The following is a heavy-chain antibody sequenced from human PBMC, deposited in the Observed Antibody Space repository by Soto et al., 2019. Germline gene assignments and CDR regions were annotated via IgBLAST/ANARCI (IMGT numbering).Heavy chain of an antibody. CDR3: ARDVIAAAALYWYFDL. J-gene: IGHJ2*01. D-gene: IGHD6-13*01. CDR2: IYSGGST. CDR1: GFTVSSNY. Sequence: GGSLRLSCAASGFTVSSNYMSWVRQAPGKGLEWVSVIYSGGSTYYADSVKGRFTISRDNSKNTLYLQMNCLRAEDTAVYYCARDVIAAAALYWYFDLWGRGTLVTVS. V-gene: IGHV3-53*01.